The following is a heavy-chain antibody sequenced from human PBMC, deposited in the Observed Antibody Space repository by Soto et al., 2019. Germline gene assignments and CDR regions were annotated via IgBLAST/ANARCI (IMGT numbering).Heavy chain of an antibody. CDR3: ARDFLGGSLGGNSPNWFDP. Sequence: PSETLSLTCTVSGGSISSGGYYWSWIRQHPGKGLEWIGYIYYSGSTYYNPSLKSRVTISVDTSKNQFSLKLSSVTAADTAVYYCARDFLGGSLGGNSPNWFDPWGQGTLVTVSS. D-gene: IGHD2-21*02. CDR1: GGSISSGGYY. CDR2: IYYSGST. V-gene: IGHV4-31*03. J-gene: IGHJ5*02.